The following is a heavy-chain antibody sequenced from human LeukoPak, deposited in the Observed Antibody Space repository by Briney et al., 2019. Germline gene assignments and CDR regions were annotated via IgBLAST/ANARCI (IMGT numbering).Heavy chain of an antibody. D-gene: IGHD6-13*01. CDR2: IKEDGSEI. CDR1: GFTFSSYW. Sequence: PGGSLRLSCAASGFTFSSYWMIWVRQAPGKGLEWVANIKEDGSEIYYVDSVKGRFTISRDNAKNSLYLQMNSLRAEDTAVYYCAREPFAAPWDYWGQGTRVTVSS. V-gene: IGHV3-7*01. CDR3: AREPFAAPWDY. J-gene: IGHJ4*02.